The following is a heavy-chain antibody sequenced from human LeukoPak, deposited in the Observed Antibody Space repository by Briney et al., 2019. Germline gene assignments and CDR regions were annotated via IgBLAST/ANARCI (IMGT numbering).Heavy chain of an antibody. Sequence: SETLSVTCTVSGGSISSSSYYWGWIRQPPGKGLEWIGSIYYSGSTYYNPSLKSRVTISVDTSKNQFSLKLSSVTAADTAVYYCARPLITFGGVIVPSTFDIWGQGTMVTVSS. CDR3: ARPLITFGGVIVPSTFDI. CDR2: IYYSGST. D-gene: IGHD3-16*02. CDR1: GGSISSSSYY. V-gene: IGHV4-39*01. J-gene: IGHJ3*02.